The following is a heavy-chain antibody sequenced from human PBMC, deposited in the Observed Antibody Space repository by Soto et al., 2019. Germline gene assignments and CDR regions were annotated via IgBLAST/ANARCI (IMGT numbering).Heavy chain of an antibody. CDR2: IKSKTDGGTT. D-gene: IGHD3-9*01. CDR1: GFTFSNAW. CDR3: TTGGYDILTGPNPDFDY. J-gene: IGHJ4*02. V-gene: IGHV3-15*07. Sequence: GGSLRLSCAASGFTFSNAWMNWVRQAPGKGLEWVGRIKSKTDGGTTDYAAPVKGRFTISRDDSKNTLYLQMNSLKTEDTAVYYCTTGGYDILTGPNPDFDYWGQGTLVTVSS.